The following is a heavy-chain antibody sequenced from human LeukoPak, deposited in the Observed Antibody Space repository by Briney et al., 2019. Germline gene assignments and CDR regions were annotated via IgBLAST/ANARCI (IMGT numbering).Heavy chain of an antibody. CDR2: MNPNSGNT. J-gene: IGHJ4*02. CDR1: GYTFTSYD. V-gene: IGHV1-8*01. Sequence: ASVKVSCKASGYTFTSYDINWVRQATGQGLEWMGWMNPNSGNTGYAQKFQGRVTMTRNTSISTAYMELSSLRSEDTAVYYCARSISPHCGGDCYLDFDYWGQGTLVTVSS. D-gene: IGHD2-21*01. CDR3: ARSISPHCGGDCYLDFDY.